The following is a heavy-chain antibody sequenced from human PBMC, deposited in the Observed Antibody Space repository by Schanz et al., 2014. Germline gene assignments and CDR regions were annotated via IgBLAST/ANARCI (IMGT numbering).Heavy chain of an antibody. CDR1: GFTFSAYY. Sequence: EVQLVESGGGLVQPGGSLRLSCAASGFTFSAYYMDWVRQAPGKGLVWVSRIKSDGSSTSYADSVKGRFTISRDNAKNALYLQMNSLRAEDTAVYYCAKTPREYCNYDNCPNWFDSWGQGTLVTASS. J-gene: IGHJ5*01. CDR3: AKTPREYCNYDNCPNWFDS. V-gene: IGHV3-74*02. D-gene: IGHD2-15*01. CDR2: IKSDGSST.